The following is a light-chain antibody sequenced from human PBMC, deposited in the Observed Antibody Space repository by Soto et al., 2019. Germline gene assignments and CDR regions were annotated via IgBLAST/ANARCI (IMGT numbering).Light chain of an antibody. V-gene: IGKV1-39*01. CDR3: HQSYSTPSIT. J-gene: IGKJ5*01. Sequence: DIQMTQAPSSLSASVGDRVNITCRASQNIRNSLNWYQQKPGKAPKLLISSTSSLQSGVASRFSGSGSGTDFTLTISSLQPEDFASYYCHQSYSTPSITFGQGTRLEI. CDR1: QNIRNS. CDR2: STS.